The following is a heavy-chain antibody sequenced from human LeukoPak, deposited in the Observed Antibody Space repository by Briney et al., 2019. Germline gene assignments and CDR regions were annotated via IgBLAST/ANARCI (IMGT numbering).Heavy chain of an antibody. CDR1: GFTFSSYA. D-gene: IGHD5-24*01. CDR3: AKDLVRWLQLAPGAFDI. Sequence: GGSLRLSCAASGFTFSSYAMSWVRQAPGKGLEWVSAISGSGGSTYYADSVKGRFTISRDNSKNTLYLQMNSLRAEDTAVYCCAKDLVRWLQLAPGAFDIWGQGTMVTVSS. J-gene: IGHJ3*02. CDR2: ISGSGGST. V-gene: IGHV3-23*01.